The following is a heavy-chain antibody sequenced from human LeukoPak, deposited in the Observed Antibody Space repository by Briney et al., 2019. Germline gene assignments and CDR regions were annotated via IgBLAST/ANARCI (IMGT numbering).Heavy chain of an antibody. CDR2: ISAYNGNT. V-gene: IGHV1-18*04. CDR1: GYTFTDYY. Sequence: ASVKVSCKASGYTFTDYYIHWVRQAPGQGLEWMGWISAYNGNTNYAQKLQGRVTMTTDTSTSTAYMELRSLRSDDTAVYYCARRYCGGDCYLDAFDIWGQGTMVTVSS. J-gene: IGHJ3*02. CDR3: ARRYCGGDCYLDAFDI. D-gene: IGHD2-21*02.